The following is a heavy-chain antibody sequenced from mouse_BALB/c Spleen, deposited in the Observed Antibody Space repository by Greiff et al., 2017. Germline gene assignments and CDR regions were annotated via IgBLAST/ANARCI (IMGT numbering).Heavy chain of an antibody. D-gene: IGHD2-2*01. Sequence: EVKLMESGGGLVKPGGSLKLSCAASGFTFSDYYMYWVRQTPEKRLEWVATISDGGSYTYYPDSVKGRFTISRDNAKNNLYLQMSSLKSEDTAMYYCARDSHDGYDEGSLDYWGQGTTLTVSS. CDR2: ISDGGSYT. CDR1: GFTFSDYY. V-gene: IGHV5-4*02. J-gene: IGHJ2*01. CDR3: ARDSHDGYDEGSLDY.